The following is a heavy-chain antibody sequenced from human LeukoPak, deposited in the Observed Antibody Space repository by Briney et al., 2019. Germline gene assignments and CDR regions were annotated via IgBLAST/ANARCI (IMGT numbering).Heavy chain of an antibody. J-gene: IGHJ5*02. D-gene: IGHD3-10*01. CDR2: IYYSGST. V-gene: IGHV4-59*01. Sequence: KPSETLSLTCTVSGGSISNYYWSWIRQPPGEGLEWIGYIYYSGSTNYNPSLKSRVTISADTSKNQFSLKLSSVTAADTAVYYCARVGGSGSYLHWFDPWGQGTLVTVSS. CDR1: GGSISNYY. CDR3: ARVGGSGSYLHWFDP.